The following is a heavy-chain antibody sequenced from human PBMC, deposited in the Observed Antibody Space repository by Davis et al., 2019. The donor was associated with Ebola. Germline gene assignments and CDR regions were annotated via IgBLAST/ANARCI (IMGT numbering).Heavy chain of an antibody. CDR1: GFTFSSYA. CDR3: ARDGSGYCSSTSCYGEYYYYYGMDV. CDR2: ISYDGSNK. D-gene: IGHD2-2*03. V-gene: IGHV3-30-3*01. J-gene: IGHJ6*02. Sequence: GGSLRLSCAASGFTFSSYAMHWVRQAPGKGLEWVAVISYDGSNKYYADSVKGRFTISRDNSKNTLYLQMNSLRAEDTAVYYCARDGSGYCSSTSCYGEYYYYYGMDVWGQGTTVTVSS.